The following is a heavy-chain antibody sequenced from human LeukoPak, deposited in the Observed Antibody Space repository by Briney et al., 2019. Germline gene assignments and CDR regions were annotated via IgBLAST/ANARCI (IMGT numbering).Heavy chain of an antibody. CDR3: ARKWSSRDWFDP. Sequence: ASVKVSCKASGYIFTTYSIHWVRQAPGQGLEWMGVINPRGDATIYAQKFQGRVTMTSDTSTTTVYMDLSSLRSEDTGLYYCARKWSSRDWFDPWGQGTLVTVSS. CDR1: GYIFTTYS. J-gene: IGHJ5*02. D-gene: IGHD2-8*01. CDR2: INPRGDAT. V-gene: IGHV1-46*01.